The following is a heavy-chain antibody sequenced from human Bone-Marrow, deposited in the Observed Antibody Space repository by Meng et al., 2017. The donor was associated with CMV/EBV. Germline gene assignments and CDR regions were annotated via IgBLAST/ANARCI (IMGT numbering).Heavy chain of an antibody. CDR2: ISYDGSNK. V-gene: IGHV3-30*04. D-gene: IGHD2-2*02. CDR1: GFTFSSYA. Sequence: GESLKISCAASGFTFSSYAMHWVRQAPGKGLEWVAVISYDGSNKYYADSVKGRFTISRDNSKNTLYLQMNSLRAEDTAVYYCARAALVFDIVVVPAAIQAYFDYWGQGTLVTVSS. CDR3: ARAALVFDIVVVPAAIQAYFDY. J-gene: IGHJ4*02.